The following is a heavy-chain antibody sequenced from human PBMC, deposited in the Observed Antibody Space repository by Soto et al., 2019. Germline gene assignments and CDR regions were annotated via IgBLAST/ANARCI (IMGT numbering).Heavy chain of an antibody. V-gene: IGHV4-61*01. Sequence: VQLQESGPGLVKPSETLSLSCTVSGDSVSSGNHYWSWIRQSPGKGLEWIGYIYYVGSTNYNPSLKNRVAISVDTSKNQFSLRLSSLTAADTAVYYCARGLRPKPTRSGYDCRFDPWGQGTLVTVSS. CDR2: IYYVGST. CDR3: ARGLRPKPTRSGYDCRFDP. CDR1: GDSVSSGNHY. J-gene: IGHJ5*02. D-gene: IGHD5-12*01.